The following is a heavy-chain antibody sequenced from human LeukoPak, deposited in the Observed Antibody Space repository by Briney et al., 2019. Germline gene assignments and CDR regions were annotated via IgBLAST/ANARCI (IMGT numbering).Heavy chain of an antibody. Sequence: SETLSLTCAVYGGSFSGYYWSWIRQSPGKGLEWIGYIYYSGITNYNPSLESRVTMSVDPSKKQFSLKLSSVTAADTAVYYCAREVVIPAAQGMDVWGQGTTVTVSS. V-gene: IGHV4-59*01. CDR1: GGSFSGYY. D-gene: IGHD2-2*01. CDR2: IYYSGIT. J-gene: IGHJ6*02. CDR3: AREVVIPAAQGMDV.